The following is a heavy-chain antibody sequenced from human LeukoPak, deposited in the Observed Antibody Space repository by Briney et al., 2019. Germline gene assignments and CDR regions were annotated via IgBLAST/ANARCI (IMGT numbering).Heavy chain of an antibody. Sequence: GGSLRLSCAASGITFSKTWMSWVRQAPGKGLEWVGRIKSKGDGGTTDHAAPVKGRFTISRDDSKNTLNLQMNSLKTEDTAVYYCTTYNSRDAFDIWGQGTLVTVSS. CDR1: GITFSKTW. J-gene: IGHJ3*02. V-gene: IGHV3-15*01. CDR2: IKSKGDGGTT. D-gene: IGHD2/OR15-2a*01. CDR3: TTYNSRDAFDI.